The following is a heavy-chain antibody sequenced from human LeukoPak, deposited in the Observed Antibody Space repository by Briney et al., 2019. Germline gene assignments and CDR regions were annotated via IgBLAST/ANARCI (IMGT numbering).Heavy chain of an antibody. CDR2: IYPRGST. CDR3: ARDLMLRTADY. Sequence: SETLSLTCAVSGGSISSGSYSWSWIRQPPGKGLEWIGYIYPRGSTYYNPSLKSRVILSLDKSANQFSLNLSSVTAADTAVYYCARDLMLRTADYWGQGTLVTVSS. V-gene: IGHV4-30-2*01. J-gene: IGHJ4*02. CDR1: GGSISSGSYS. D-gene: IGHD3-10*02.